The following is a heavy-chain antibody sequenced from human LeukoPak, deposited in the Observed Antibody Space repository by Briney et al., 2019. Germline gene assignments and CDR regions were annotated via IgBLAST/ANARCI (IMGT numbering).Heavy chain of an antibody. J-gene: IGHJ4*02. D-gene: IGHD3-16*01. CDR3: ATSRDYVWGSYSF. CDR1: GGSFSGYY. Sequence: PSETLSLTCAVYGGSFSGYYWSWIRQPPGKGLEWIGEINHSGSTNYNPSLKSRVTISVDTSKNQFSLKLSSVTAADTAVYYCATSRDYVWGSYSFWGQATLVTVSS. V-gene: IGHV4-34*01. CDR2: INHSGST.